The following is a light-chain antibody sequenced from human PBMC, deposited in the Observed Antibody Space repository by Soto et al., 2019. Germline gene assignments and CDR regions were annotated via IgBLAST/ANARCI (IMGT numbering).Light chain of an antibody. Sequence: QSALTQPRSVSGSPGQSVTISCTGTSSDVGGYNYVSWYQQHPGKAPKLMIYDVSKRPSGVPDRFSGSKSGNTASLTISGLQADDEDDYYCCSYAGSYSFYVFGTG. CDR2: DVS. CDR1: SSDVGGYNY. J-gene: IGLJ1*01. V-gene: IGLV2-11*01. CDR3: CSYAGSYSFYV.